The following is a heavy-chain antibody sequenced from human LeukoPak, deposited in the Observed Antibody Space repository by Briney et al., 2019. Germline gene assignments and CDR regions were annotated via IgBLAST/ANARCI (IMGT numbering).Heavy chain of an antibody. CDR3: ARDRGKVANDY. V-gene: IGHV1-2*06. J-gene: IGHJ4*02. Sequence: ASVKVSCKASGYTFTGYYMHWVRQAPGQGLEWMGRINPNSGGTNYAHKFQGRVTMTRDTSISTAYMDLSRLTSDDTAVYFCARDRGKVANDYWGQGTLVIVSS. CDR2: INPNSGGT. CDR1: GYTFTGYY. D-gene: IGHD3-10*01.